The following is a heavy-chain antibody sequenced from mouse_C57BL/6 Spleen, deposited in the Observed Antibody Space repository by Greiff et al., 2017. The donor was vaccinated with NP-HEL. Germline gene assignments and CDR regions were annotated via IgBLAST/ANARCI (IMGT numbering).Heavy chain of an antibody. V-gene: IGHV1-19*01. Sequence: EVKLQESGPVLVKPGASVKMSCKASGYTFTDYYMNWVKQSHGKSLEWIGVINPYNGGTSYNQKFKGKATLTVDKSSSTAYMELNSLTSEDSAVYYCARGRVDGSSYAMDYWGQGTSVTVSS. D-gene: IGHD1-1*01. CDR3: ARGRVDGSSYAMDY. J-gene: IGHJ4*01. CDR1: GYTFTDYY. CDR2: INPYNGGT.